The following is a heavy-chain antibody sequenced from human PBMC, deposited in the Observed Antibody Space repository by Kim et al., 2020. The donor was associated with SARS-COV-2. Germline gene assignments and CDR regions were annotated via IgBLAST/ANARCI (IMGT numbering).Heavy chain of an antibody. D-gene: IGHD6-19*01. CDR3: ARDRGEWLVSSWFDP. CDR1: GFTFDDYG. V-gene: IGHV3-20*01. CDR2: INWNGGST. Sequence: GGSLRLSCAASGFTFDDYGMSWVRQAPGKGLEWVSGINWNGGSTGYADSVKGRFTISRDNAKNSLYLQMNSLRAEDTALYHCARDRGEWLVSSWFDPWGQGTLVTVSS. J-gene: IGHJ5*02.